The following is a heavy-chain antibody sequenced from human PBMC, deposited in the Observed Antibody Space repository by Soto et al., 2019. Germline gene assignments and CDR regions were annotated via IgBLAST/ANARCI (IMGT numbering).Heavy chain of an antibody. V-gene: IGHV3-74*01. D-gene: IGHD2-15*01. CDR2: INSDGSST. CDR3: VREGYCSGSTCLYKWFDP. Sequence: PGGSLRLSCAASGVTFSSYWMHWVRQAPGKGLVWVSRINSDGSSTSYADSVKGRFTISRDNAKNTLYLQMNSLRGEDTAIYYCVREGYCSGSTCLYKWFDPWGQGTLVTVSS. CDR1: GVTFSSYW. J-gene: IGHJ5*02.